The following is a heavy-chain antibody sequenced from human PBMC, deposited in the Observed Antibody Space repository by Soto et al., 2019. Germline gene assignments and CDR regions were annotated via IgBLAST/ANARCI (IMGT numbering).Heavy chain of an antibody. V-gene: IGHV4-31*03. CDR3: ARDREVDYGDYYYYYGMDV. D-gene: IGHD4-17*01. CDR2: IYYSGST. J-gene: IGHJ6*02. Sequence: SETLSLTCTFSCGSISSGGYYWRWVPPPPGKGLEWIGYIYYSGSTYYNPSLKSRVTISVDTSKNQFSLKLSSVTAADTAVYYCARDREVDYGDYYYYYGMDVWGQGTTVTVSS. CDR1: CGSISSGGYY.